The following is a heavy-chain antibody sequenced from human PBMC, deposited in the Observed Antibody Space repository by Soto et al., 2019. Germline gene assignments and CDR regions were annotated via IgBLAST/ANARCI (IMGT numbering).Heavy chain of an antibody. CDR3: ARDLGYYDSSGYYCFDAFDI. D-gene: IGHD3-22*01. Sequence: ASVKVSCKASGGTFSSYAIIWVRQAPGQGLEWMGGIIPIFGTANYAQKFQGRVTITADESTSTAYMELSSLRSEDTAVYYCARDLGYYDSSGYYCFDAFDIWGQGTMVTVSS. J-gene: IGHJ3*02. CDR1: GGTFSSYA. V-gene: IGHV1-69*13. CDR2: IIPIFGTA.